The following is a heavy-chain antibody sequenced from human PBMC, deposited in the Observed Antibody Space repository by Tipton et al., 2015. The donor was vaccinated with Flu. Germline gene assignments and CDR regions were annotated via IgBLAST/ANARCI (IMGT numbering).Heavy chain of an antibody. CDR1: GFTVSYNY. D-gene: IGHD5-18*01. CDR2: IYSDGTT. CDR3: ARGRRGYTYGSYYYYGMDV. V-gene: IGHV3-53*01. Sequence: SLRLSCAASGFTVSYNYMSWVRQAPGKGLEWVSTIYSDGTTYYTDSLKGRFTISRDHSNNTLSLQLSSLRADDTAVYYCARGRRGYTYGSYYYYGMDVWGQGTTVTVSS. J-gene: IGHJ6*02.